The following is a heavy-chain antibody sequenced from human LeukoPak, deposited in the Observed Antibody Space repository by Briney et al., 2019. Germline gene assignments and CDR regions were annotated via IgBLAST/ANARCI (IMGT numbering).Heavy chain of an antibody. CDR3: AASKEYGSGSYYVYYMDV. CDR2: INYSGST. CDR1: GGSISSYY. V-gene: IGHV4-59*01. D-gene: IGHD3-10*01. Sequence: KTSETLSLTCTVSGGSISSYYWSWIRQPPGKGLEWIGYINYSGSTNSNPSLKSRVTISVDTSKNQFSLRLSSVTAADTAVYYCAASKEYGSGSYYVYYMDVWGKGTTVTISS. J-gene: IGHJ6*03.